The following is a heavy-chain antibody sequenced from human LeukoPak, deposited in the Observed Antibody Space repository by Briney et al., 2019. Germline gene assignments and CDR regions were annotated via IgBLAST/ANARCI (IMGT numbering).Heavy chain of an antibody. V-gene: IGHV4-61*01. CDR1: GGSVSSNIDY. CDR2: IYYSGST. CDR3: AREDSSGYLGY. J-gene: IGHJ4*02. Sequence: PSETLSLTCTVSGGSVSSNIDYWNWIRQPPGKGLEWIGYIYYSGSTNYNPSLKSRVTISVDTSKNQFSLKLTSLTAADTAVYYCAREDSSGYLGYWGQGTLVTVSS. D-gene: IGHD3-22*01.